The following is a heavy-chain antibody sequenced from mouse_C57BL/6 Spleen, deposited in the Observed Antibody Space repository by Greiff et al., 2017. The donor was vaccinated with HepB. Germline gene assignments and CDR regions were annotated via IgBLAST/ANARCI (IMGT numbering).Heavy chain of an antibody. CDR2: IDPSDSYT. Sequence: QVQLQQPGAELVKPGASVKLSCKASGYTFTSYWMQWVKQRPGQGLEWIGEIDPSDSYTNYNQKFKGKATLTVDTSSSRAYMQLSSLTSEDSAVYYCARRVTHYFDYWGQGTTLTVSS. CDR1: GYTFTSYW. CDR3: ARRVTHYFDY. D-gene: IGHD2-3*01. V-gene: IGHV1-50*01. J-gene: IGHJ2*01.